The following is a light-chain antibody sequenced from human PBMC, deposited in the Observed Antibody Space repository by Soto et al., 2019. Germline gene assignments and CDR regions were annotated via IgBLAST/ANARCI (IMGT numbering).Light chain of an antibody. CDR1: SSNIGTNA. CDR2: FNN. CDR3: AAWDDSLTGWV. V-gene: IGLV1-44*01. Sequence: QSVLTQPPSASGTPGQRVTISCSGSSSNIGTNAVNWYQLLPGTAPNVLIYFNNQRPSGVPDRFSGSKSGTSASLAISGLQSEDEADYFCAAWDDSLTGWVFGGGTKLTVL. J-gene: IGLJ3*02.